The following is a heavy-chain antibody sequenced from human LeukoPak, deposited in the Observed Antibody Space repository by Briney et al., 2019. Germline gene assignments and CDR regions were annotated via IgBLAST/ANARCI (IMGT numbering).Heavy chain of an antibody. CDR1: GFTFSGYW. CDR2: IKEDGSET. D-gene: IGHD3-3*01. J-gene: IGHJ5*02. CDR3: ARNLRFLNWFDP. Sequence: GGSLRLSCAGSGFTFSGYWMSWVRQGPGKGLEWVANIKEDGSETYYVDSVKGRFTISRDNAKNSLYLQMNSLRAEDTAVYYCARNLRFLNWFDPWGQGTLVTVSS. V-gene: IGHV3-7*01.